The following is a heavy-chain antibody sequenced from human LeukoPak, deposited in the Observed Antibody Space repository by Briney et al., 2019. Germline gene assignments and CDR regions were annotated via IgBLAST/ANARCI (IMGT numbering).Heavy chain of an antibody. J-gene: IGHJ4*02. D-gene: IGHD3-10*01. Sequence: GSLRLSCAASGFTVSSNYMSWVRQPPGKGLEWIGEINHSGSTNYNPSLKSRVTISVDTSKNQFSLKLSSVTAADTAVYYCARSMWFGELVGTQPSDYFDYWGQGTLVTVSS. CDR1: GFTVSSNY. V-gene: IGHV4-34*01. CDR2: INHSGST. CDR3: ARSMWFGELVGTQPSDYFDY.